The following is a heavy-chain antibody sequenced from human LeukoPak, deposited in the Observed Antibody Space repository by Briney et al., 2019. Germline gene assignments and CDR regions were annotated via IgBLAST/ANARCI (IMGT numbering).Heavy chain of an antibody. D-gene: IGHD6-13*01. CDR2: IRYDGSNK. V-gene: IGHV3-30*02. J-gene: IGHJ4*02. Sequence: PGGSLRLSCAASGFTFSSYGMHWVRQAPGKGLEWVAFIRYDGSNKYYADSVKGRFTISRDNSKNTLYLQMNSLRAEDTAVYYCAKVTSIAAAGNGEFDYWGQGTLVTVSS. CDR3: AKVTSIAAAGNGEFDY. CDR1: GFTFSSYG.